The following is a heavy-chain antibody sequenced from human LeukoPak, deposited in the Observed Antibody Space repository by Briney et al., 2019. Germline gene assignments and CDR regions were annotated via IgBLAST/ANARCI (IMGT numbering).Heavy chain of an antibody. Sequence: GGSLRLSCAASGFTFSSYAMHWVRQAPGKGLEWVSSISSSSSYIYYADSGKGRFTISRDNAKNSLYLQMNSLRAEDTAVYYCARDDHIVATFDYWGQGTLVTVSS. V-gene: IGHV3-21*01. D-gene: IGHD5-12*01. CDR2: ISSSSSYI. J-gene: IGHJ4*02. CDR1: GFTFSSYA. CDR3: ARDDHIVATFDY.